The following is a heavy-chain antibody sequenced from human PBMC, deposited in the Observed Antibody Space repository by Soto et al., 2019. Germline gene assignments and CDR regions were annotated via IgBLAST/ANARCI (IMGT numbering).Heavy chain of an antibody. J-gene: IGHJ5*02. CDR2: ISYDGSNK. Sequence: PGGSLRLSCAASGFTFSSYGMHWVRQAPGKGLEWVAVISYDGSNKYYADSVKGRFTISRDNSKNTLYLQMNSLRAEDTAVYYCAKDGRWASEMATINWFDPWGQGTLVTSPQ. V-gene: IGHV3-30*18. CDR1: GFTFSSYG. CDR3: AKDGRWASEMATINWFDP. D-gene: IGHD5-12*01.